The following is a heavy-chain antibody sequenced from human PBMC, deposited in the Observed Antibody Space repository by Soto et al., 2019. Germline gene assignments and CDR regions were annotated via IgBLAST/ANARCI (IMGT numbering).Heavy chain of an antibody. CDR3: AKDPSNYDFWSGYYPKFPPPWFDP. D-gene: IGHD3-3*01. J-gene: IGHJ5*02. V-gene: IGHV3-23*01. CDR1: GFTFSSYA. CDR2: ISGSGGST. Sequence: GGSLRLSCAASGFTFSSYAMSWVRQAPGKGLEWVSAISGSGGSTYYADSVKGRFTISRDNSKNTLYLQMNSLRAEDTAVYYCAKDPSNYDFWSGYYPKFPPPWFDPWGQGTLVTVSS.